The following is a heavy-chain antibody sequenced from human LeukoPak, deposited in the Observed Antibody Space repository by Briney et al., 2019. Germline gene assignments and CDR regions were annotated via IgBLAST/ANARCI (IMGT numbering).Heavy chain of an antibody. CDR1: GFTFSSYA. CDR2: ISYDGSNK. CDR3: AKDRASCSGGSCYTPQSDY. V-gene: IGHV3-30-3*01. J-gene: IGHJ4*02. Sequence: GGSLRLSCAASGFTFSSYAMHWVRQAPGKGLEWVAVISYDGSNKYYADSVKGRFTISRDNSKNTLYLQMNSLRAEDTAVYYCAKDRASCSGGSCYTPQSDYWGQGTLVTVSS. D-gene: IGHD2-15*01.